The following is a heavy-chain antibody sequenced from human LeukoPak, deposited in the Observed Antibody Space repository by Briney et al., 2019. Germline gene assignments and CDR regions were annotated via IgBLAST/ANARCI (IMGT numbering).Heavy chain of an antibody. D-gene: IGHD2-21*01. V-gene: IGHV3-30*02. CDR1: KFTFRSYG. CDR3: AKEGLAVGGGDCYYGLDY. Sequence: GGSLRLSCATSKFTFRSYGLHWVRQAPGKGLEWVAFIRYDGSTKYYAASVQGRFTISRDNSKNTVYLQMNNLRTDDTAIYYCAKEGLAVGGGDCYYGLDYWGQGTLVTVSS. J-gene: IGHJ4*02. CDR2: IRYDGSTK.